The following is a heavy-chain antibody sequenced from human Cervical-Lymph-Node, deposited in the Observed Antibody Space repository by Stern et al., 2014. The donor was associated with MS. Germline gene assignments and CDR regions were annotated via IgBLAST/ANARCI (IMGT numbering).Heavy chain of an antibody. V-gene: IGHV3-30*09. Sequence: VQLVESGGGVVQPGRSLRLSCEASGFIFTNYGMHWVRQSPGKGLYCVAVISDDGSVKYYSASAKGRFDISRDNSKQTVHLQMNSLTPEDTGLYYCAKAKRGYFGHIDFWGQGTLVSVSS. CDR1: GFIFTNYG. CDR2: ISDDGSVK. CDR3: AKAKRGYFGHIDF. D-gene: IGHD3-9*01. J-gene: IGHJ4*02.